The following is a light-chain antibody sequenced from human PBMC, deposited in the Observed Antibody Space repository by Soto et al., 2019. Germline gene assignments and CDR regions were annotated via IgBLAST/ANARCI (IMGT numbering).Light chain of an antibody. CDR1: GSDFGAYNL. V-gene: IGLV2-23*02. J-gene: IGLJ1*01. CDR3: CSYAATIAYV. Sequence: QSALTQPASVSGSPGQSITISCAGTGSDFGAYNLVSWYQQHPGKAPNLSIFEVNTRPSGISNRFSGSKSGDTASLTISGLQAEDEADYFCCSYAATIAYVFGTGTKLTVL. CDR2: EVN.